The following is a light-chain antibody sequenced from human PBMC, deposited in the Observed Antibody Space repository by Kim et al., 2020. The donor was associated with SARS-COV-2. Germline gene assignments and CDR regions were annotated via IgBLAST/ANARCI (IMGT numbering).Light chain of an antibody. V-gene: IGLV2-14*03. CDR1: TTDVGNYNF. Sequence: QSALTQPASVSGSPGLSITISCTGTTTDVGNYNFVSWYQHHPGEAPKVLIYDVTKRPSGVSNRFFGSKSGNTASLTISGLQTEDEADYYCCSYASGSTLIFGGGTQLTVL. CDR3: CSYASGSTLI. CDR2: DVT. J-gene: IGLJ2*01.